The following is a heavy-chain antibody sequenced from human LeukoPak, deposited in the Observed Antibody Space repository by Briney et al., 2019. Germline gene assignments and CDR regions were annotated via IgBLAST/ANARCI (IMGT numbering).Heavy chain of an antibody. Sequence: SETLSLTCSVSRGSVSSYNWWSWVRQPPGKGLEWIGEIYHTGTTNYNPSLKSRVTISVDMSKNQFSLELYSVTAADTVVYYCARGGGYYFDYWGQGTLVTASS. CDR1: RGSVSSYNW. J-gene: IGHJ4*02. CDR2: IYHTGTT. D-gene: IGHD1-26*01. V-gene: IGHV4-4*02. CDR3: ARGGGYYFDY.